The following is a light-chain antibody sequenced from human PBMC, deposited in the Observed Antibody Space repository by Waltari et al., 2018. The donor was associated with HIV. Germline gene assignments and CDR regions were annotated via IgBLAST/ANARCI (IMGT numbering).Light chain of an antibody. V-gene: IGKV3-20*01. CDR1: QSVSSSY. Sequence: EIVLTQSPGTLSLSPGERATLSCRASQSVSSSYLAWYQQKPGQAPRLFIHGASSRATGIPDRFSGSGSGTDFTLTISRLEPEDFAVYYCQQYGNSPLTFGGGTKVEIK. CDR2: GAS. CDR3: QQYGNSPLT. J-gene: IGKJ4*01.